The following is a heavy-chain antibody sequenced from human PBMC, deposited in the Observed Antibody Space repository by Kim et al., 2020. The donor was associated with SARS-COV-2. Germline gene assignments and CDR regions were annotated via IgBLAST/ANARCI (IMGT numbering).Heavy chain of an antibody. D-gene: IGHD4-17*01. V-gene: IGHV1-2*02. Sequence: ASVKVSCKASGYTFTGYYMHWVRQAPGQGLEWMGWINPNSGGTSYAQKFQGRVTMTRDTSISTAYMELSRLRSDDTAVYYCARDMDGGGDVYFDYWGQGTLVTVSS. CDR1: GYTFTGYY. J-gene: IGHJ4*02. CDR2: INPNSGGT. CDR3: ARDMDGGGDVYFDY.